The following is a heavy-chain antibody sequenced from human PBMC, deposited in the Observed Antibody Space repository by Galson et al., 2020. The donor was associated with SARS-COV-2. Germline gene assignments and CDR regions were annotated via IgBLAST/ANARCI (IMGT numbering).Heavy chain of an antibody. CDR1: GGFISTYY. CDR3: ARLGCSSTSCSSMDV. Sequence: ETSETLSLTCTVSGGFISTYYWSWVRQPPGKGLEWIGYLYYSGSTNSNPSLKSRVTISVDTSKNQFSLNLSSGTAADTAVYYCARLGCSSTSCSSMDVWGQGTTVTVSS. CDR2: LYYSGST. V-gene: IGHV4-59*08. D-gene: IGHD2-2*01. J-gene: IGHJ6*02.